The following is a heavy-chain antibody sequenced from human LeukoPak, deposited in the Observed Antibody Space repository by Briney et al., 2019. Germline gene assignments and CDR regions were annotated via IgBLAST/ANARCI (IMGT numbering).Heavy chain of an antibody. V-gene: IGHV1-69*04. CDR3: ARDRVVGLGIDNAFDI. CDR1: GGTFSIYA. J-gene: IGHJ3*02. CDR2: IIPILGIA. Sequence: SVKVSCKASGGTFSIYAISWVRQAPGQGLEWMGRIIPILGIANYAQKFQGRVTITADKSTSTAYMELSSLRSEDTAVYYCARDRVVGLGIDNAFDIWGHGTMVTVSS. D-gene: IGHD2-15*01.